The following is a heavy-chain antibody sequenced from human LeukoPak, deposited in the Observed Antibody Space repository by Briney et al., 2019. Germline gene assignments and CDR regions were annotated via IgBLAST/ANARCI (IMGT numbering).Heavy chain of an antibody. CDR1: GGSISSASYY. V-gene: IGHV4-61*02. J-gene: IGHJ4*02. CDR3: AREREGPYGYLDY. CDR2: IYISGST. Sequence: PSQTLSLTCTVSGGSISSASYYWSWIRQPAGKGVEWIGRIYISGSTNYNPSLKSRVTISVDTSKNQFSLKLSSVTAADTAVYYCAREREGPYGYLDYWGQGTLVTVSS. D-gene: IGHD4-17*01.